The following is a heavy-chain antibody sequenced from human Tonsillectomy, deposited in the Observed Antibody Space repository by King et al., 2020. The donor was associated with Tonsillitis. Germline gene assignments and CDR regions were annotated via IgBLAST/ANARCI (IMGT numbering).Heavy chain of an antibody. J-gene: IGHJ3*02. D-gene: IGHD3-22*01. Sequence: VQLVESGGGLVKPGGSLRLSCAASGFTFSSYSMNWVRQAPGKGLEWVSSISSSSSYIYNADSVKGRFTISRDNAKNSLYLQMNSLRAEDTAVYYCARGDTYYYDSSGYYSLDAFDIWGQGTMVTVSS. CDR1: GFTFSSYS. CDR2: ISSSSSYI. V-gene: IGHV3-21*01. CDR3: ARGDTYYYDSSGYYSLDAFDI.